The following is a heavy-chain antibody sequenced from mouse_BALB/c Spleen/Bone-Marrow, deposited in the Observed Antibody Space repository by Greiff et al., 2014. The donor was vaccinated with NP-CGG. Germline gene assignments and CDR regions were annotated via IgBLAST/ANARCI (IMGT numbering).Heavy chain of an antibody. D-gene: IGHD2-10*01. CDR2: INSNGGST. Sequence: VQLKESGGGLVQPGGSLKLSCAASGFTFSRYGMSWVRQTPDKRLGLVATINSNGGSTYYPDSVKGRFTISRDNAKNTLYLQMSSLKSEDTAMYYCARDGPYFFDYWGRGTTLTVSS. V-gene: IGHV5-6-3*01. CDR1: GFTFSRYG. J-gene: IGHJ2*01. CDR3: ARDGPYFFDY.